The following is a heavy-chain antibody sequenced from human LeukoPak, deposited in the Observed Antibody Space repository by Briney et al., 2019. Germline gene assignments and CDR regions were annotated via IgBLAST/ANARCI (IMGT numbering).Heavy chain of an antibody. V-gene: IGHV1-69*13. J-gene: IGHJ6*03. CDR3: ARGGDSSSITTYYYYYYMDV. Sequence: GASMKVSCKASGGTFSSYAISWVRQAPGQGLEWMGGIIPIFGTANYAQKFQGRVTITADESTSTAYMELSSLRSEDTAVYYCARGGDSSSITTYYYYYYMDVWGKGTTVTVSS. D-gene: IGHD6-13*01. CDR2: IIPIFGTA. CDR1: GGTFSSYA.